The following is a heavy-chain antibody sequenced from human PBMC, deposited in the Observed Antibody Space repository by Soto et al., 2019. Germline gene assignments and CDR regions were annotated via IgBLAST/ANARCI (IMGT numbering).Heavy chain of an antibody. V-gene: IGHV1-69*13. D-gene: IGHD6-19*01. CDR1: GGIFSSYA. CDR3: ASSSRGSGPYYFDY. CDR2: IIPIFGTA. J-gene: IGHJ4*02. Sequence: GASVKVSCKASGGIFSSYAISWVRQAPGQGLEWMGGIIPIFGTADYAQKFQGRVAITADESTSTAYMELSSLRSEDTAVYYCASSSRGSGPYYFDYWGQGTLVTVSS.